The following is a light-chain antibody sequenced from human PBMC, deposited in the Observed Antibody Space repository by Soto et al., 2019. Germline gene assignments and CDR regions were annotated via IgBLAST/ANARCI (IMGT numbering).Light chain of an antibody. Sequence: QSALTQPPSVSGSPGQSVTISCTGTTSDIGSYNHVSWYRQSPGSAPKLMIYDVSNRPSGVPDRFFGSKSGNTASLIISGLQAEDEAAYCCRSYTGSSPLVIFGVGTQLPVL. CDR3: RSYTGSSPLVI. V-gene: IGLV2-18*02. CDR1: TSDIGSYNH. CDR2: DVS. J-gene: IGLJ2*01.